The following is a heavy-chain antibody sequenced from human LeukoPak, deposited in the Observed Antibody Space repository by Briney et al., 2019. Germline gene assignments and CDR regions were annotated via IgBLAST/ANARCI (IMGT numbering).Heavy chain of an antibody. J-gene: IGHJ4*02. Sequence: GGSLRLSCAASGFTFSSYSMNWVRQAPGKGLEWVSSISSSSSYIYYADSVKGRFTISRDNAKNSLYLQMNSLRAEDTAVYYCARGGLAAAGSLGYWGQGTLVTVSS. V-gene: IGHV3-21*01. CDR2: ISSSSSYI. D-gene: IGHD6-13*01. CDR1: GFTFSSYS. CDR3: ARGGLAAAGSLGY.